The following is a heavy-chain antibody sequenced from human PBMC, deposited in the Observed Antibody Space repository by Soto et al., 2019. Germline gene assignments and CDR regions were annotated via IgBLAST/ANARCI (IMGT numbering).Heavy chain of an antibody. CDR2: MNPNSGNT. Sequence: QVQLVQSGAEVKKPGASVKVSCKASGYTFTSYDINWVRQVTGQGLEWIGWMNPNSGNTGYAQKFQGRVTMTRNTSISTAYMELSSLRSEDTAVYYCARGRHIVGATIPGYWGQGTLVTVSS. J-gene: IGHJ4*02. V-gene: IGHV1-8*01. CDR1: GYTFTSYD. CDR3: ARGRHIVGATIPGY. D-gene: IGHD1-26*01.